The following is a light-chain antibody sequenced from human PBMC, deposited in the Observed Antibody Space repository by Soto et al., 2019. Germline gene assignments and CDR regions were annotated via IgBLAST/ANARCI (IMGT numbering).Light chain of an antibody. CDR1: QGIAND. J-gene: IGKJ1*01. CDR3: LQHNSYPCT. Sequence: DIQMTQSPSSLSASVGDRVTITCRASQGIANDLGWYQQKPGKAPKRLIYVASNLQSGVPSRFSGSGSGTEFALTLSSLQPEDVATYYCLQHNSYPCTFGQGTKVEIK. CDR2: VAS. V-gene: IGKV1-17*01.